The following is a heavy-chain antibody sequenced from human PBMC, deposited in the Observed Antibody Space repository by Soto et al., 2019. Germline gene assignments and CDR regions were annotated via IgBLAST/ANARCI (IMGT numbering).Heavy chain of an antibody. CDR3: ARIIFSRPGNDTFDV. J-gene: IGHJ3*01. Sequence: HLVESGGGLVKPGESLRLSCAASGFSFSSYGMTWVRQAPGKGLEWVSSIGANSAAMFHSASVRGRFAVSRDNTKNSLFLQLNSRKVEDTAIYYCARIIFSRPGNDTFDVWGQGTVVTVS. CDR2: IGANSAAM. D-gene: IGHD1-1*01. V-gene: IGHV3-21*01. CDR1: GFSFSSYG.